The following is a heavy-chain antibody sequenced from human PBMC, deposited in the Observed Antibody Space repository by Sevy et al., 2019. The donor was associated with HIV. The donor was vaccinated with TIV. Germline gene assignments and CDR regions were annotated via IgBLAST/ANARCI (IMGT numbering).Heavy chain of an antibody. CDR2: IGTAGDT. CDR1: GFTFSSYA. V-gene: IGHV3-13*01. Sequence: GSLRLSCAASGFTFSSYAMHWVRQATGKGLEWVSAIGTAGDTYYTGSVKGRFTISRDNAKRSLYLQINSLRAGDTAVYYCARGGNYYDSSRRYGMDVWGQGTTVTVSS. CDR3: ARGGNYYDSSRRYGMDV. J-gene: IGHJ6*02. D-gene: IGHD3-22*01.